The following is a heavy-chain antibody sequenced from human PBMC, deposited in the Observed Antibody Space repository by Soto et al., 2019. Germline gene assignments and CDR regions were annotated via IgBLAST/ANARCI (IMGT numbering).Heavy chain of an antibody. J-gene: IGHJ4*02. V-gene: IGHV3-21*01. CDR1: GFTFSSYS. CDR3: ARAVGAPNDYGDYNAETYFDY. Sequence: GGSLRLSCAASGFTFSSYSMNWVRQAPGKGLEWVSSISSSSSYIYYADSVKGRFTISRDNAKNSLYLQMNSLRAEDTAVYYCARAVGAPNDYGDYNAETYFDYWGQGTLVTVSS. CDR2: ISSSSSYI. D-gene: IGHD4-17*01.